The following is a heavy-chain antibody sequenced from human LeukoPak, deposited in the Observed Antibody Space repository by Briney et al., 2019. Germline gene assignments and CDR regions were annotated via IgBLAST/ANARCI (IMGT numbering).Heavy chain of an antibody. D-gene: IGHD3-3*01. CDR3: AREGMAYDFWSGYYIFDY. Sequence: ASVKVSCTASSYTFTNYGINWVRQSPGQRLEWMGWIASYNGNTNYAQKLQGRVTMTTDTSTSTAYMELRSLRSDDTAVYYCAREGMAYDFWSGYYIFDYWGQGTLVTVSS. J-gene: IGHJ4*02. CDR1: SYTFTNYG. V-gene: IGHV1-18*01. CDR2: IASYNGNT.